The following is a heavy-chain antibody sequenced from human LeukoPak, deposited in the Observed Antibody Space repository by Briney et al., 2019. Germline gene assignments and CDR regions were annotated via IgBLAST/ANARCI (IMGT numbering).Heavy chain of an antibody. CDR1: GFTFSSYA. Sequence: GGSLRLSCAASGFTFSSYAMSWVRQAPGKGLEWVSAISGSGGSTYYADSVKGRFTISRDNSKNTLYLQMNSLRAEDTAVYYCAKDLGFVGDSSGYPTGRFDPWGQETLVTVSS. CDR3: AKDLGFVGDSSGYPTGRFDP. D-gene: IGHD3-22*01. V-gene: IGHV3-23*01. J-gene: IGHJ5*02. CDR2: ISGSGGST.